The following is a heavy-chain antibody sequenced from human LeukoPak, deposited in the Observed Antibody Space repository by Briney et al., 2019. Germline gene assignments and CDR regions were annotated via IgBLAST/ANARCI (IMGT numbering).Heavy chain of an antibody. V-gene: IGHV3-23*01. J-gene: IGHJ4*02. D-gene: IGHD2-2*01. CDR2: ISGGGDFT. CDR3: VKDRSDSSSWYAGSH. CDR1: GFNFSTYA. Sequence: GGSLRLSCAASGFNFSTYAMSWVRQAPGKGLAWVSSISGGGDFTYYADSEKGRFTISRDNSKNTLYLQMNSLRAEDTAIYYCVKDRSDSSSWYAGSHWGQGTLVTVSS.